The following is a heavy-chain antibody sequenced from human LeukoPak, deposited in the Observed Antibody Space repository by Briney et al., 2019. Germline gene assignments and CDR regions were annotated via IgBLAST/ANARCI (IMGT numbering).Heavy chain of an antibody. V-gene: IGHV4/OR15-8*02. CDR2: ISLTGQT. D-gene: IGHD1-26*01. CDR3: SRESGAFCPFGY. Sequence: SSETLSLTCGVSGVSISGTNWWSWVRQPPGQGLEWIGEISLTGQTNYNPSLNGRVGMSLDKSSNQLSLNLTSVTAADTATYYCSRESGAFCPFGYWGQGTLVIVSS. J-gene: IGHJ4*02. CDR1: GVSISGTNW.